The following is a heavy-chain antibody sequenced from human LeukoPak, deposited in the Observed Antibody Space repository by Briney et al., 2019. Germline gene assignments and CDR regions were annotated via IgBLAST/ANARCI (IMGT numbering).Heavy chain of an antibody. Sequence: PGGSLRLSCAASGFTLSYKSMHWVRQAPGKGLEWVSSISSSSSYIYYADSVKGRFTISRDNAKNSLYLQMNSLRAEDTAVYYCARDRNTDFDYWGQGTLVTVSS. CDR3: ARDRNTDFDY. J-gene: IGHJ4*02. CDR2: ISSSSSYI. V-gene: IGHV3-21*01. CDR1: GFTLSYKS.